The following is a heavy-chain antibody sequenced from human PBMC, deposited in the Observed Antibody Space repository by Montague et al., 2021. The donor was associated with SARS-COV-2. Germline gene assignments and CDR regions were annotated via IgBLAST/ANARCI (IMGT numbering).Heavy chain of an antibody. V-gene: IGHV4-4*02. J-gene: IGHJ6*02. CDR3: ARGGGYYNYGLDV. Sequence: SETLSPTCGVSGGSISSSDWWSWVRQPPGKGLEWIGEIYHSGSTNYNPSLKSRVTISMDKSKNQFSLKVTSVTAADTAVYYCARGGGYYNYGLDVWGPGTTVTVSS. CDR2: IYHSGST. CDR1: GGSISSSDW. D-gene: IGHD3-22*01.